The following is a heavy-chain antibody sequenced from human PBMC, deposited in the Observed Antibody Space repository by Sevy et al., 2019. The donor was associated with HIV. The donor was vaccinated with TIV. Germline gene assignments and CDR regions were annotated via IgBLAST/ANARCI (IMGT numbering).Heavy chain of an antibody. V-gene: IGHV3-33*05. CDR3: AGENLHWFDP. CDR2: ISYDGINK. CDR1: GFTFRTFG. J-gene: IGHJ5*02. Sequence: GGSLRLSCAASGFTFRTFGMHWVRQAPGKGLEWVAVISYDGINKYYADSVKGRFTISRDNSKNTLYLQMNSPRAEETALYYWAGENLHWFDPWGQGTLVTVSS.